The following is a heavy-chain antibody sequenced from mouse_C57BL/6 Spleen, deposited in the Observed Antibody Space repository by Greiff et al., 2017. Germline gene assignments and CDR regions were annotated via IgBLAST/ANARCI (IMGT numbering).Heavy chain of an antibody. D-gene: IGHD1-1*01. CDR1: GYAFSSYW. CDR3: ARERGSRGDYAMDY. V-gene: IGHV1-80*01. J-gene: IGHJ4*01. CDR2: IYPGDGDT. Sequence: QVQLKQSGAELVKPGASVKISCKASGYAFSSYWMNWVKQRPGKGLEWIGQIYPGDGDTNYNGKFKGKATLTADKSSSTAYMQLSSLTSEDSAVYFCARERGSRGDYAMDYWGQGTSVTVSS.